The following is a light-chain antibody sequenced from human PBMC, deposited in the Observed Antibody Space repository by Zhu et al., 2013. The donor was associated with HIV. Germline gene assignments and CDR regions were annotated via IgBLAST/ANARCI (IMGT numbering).Light chain of an antibody. CDR1: QAINKY. Sequence: DIQMIQSPSSLSASVGDRVTITCRASQAINKYLAWFQQKPGKAPQLLIHGASSLQSGVPARFSGSGYGTHFTLTISNLQTEDFATYFCQQYYSTPSTFVPGTKVDIK. CDR2: GAS. V-gene: IGKV1-16*01. CDR3: QQYYSTPST. J-gene: IGKJ3*01.